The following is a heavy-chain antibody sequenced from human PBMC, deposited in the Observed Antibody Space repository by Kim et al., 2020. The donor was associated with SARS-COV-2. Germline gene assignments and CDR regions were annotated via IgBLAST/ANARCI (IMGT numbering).Heavy chain of an antibody. D-gene: IGHD2-21*01. CDR3: ARDRRGERVNYYYYGIDV. Sequence: SVKVSCNASGGTFSSYAISWVRQAPGQGLEWMGGIIPIFGTANYAQKFQGRVTITADESTSTAYMELSSLRSEDTAVYYCARDRRGERVNYYYYGIDVWGQGTTVTVSS. CDR2: IIPIFGTA. J-gene: IGHJ6*02. V-gene: IGHV1-69*13. CDR1: GGTFSSYA.